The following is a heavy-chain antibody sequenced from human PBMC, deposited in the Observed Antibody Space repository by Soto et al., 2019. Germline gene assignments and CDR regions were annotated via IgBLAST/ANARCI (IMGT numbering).Heavy chain of an antibody. J-gene: IGHJ5*02. CDR2: IYYSGST. Sequence: SETLSLTCTVSGGSISSGDYYWSWIRQPPGKGLEWIGYIYYSGSTYYNPSLKSRVTISVDTSKNQFSLKLSSVTAADTAVYYCARDHHYYDFPRGWFDPWGQGTLVTVSS. V-gene: IGHV4-30-4*01. D-gene: IGHD3-22*01. CDR1: GGSISSGDYY. CDR3: ARDHHYYDFPRGWFDP.